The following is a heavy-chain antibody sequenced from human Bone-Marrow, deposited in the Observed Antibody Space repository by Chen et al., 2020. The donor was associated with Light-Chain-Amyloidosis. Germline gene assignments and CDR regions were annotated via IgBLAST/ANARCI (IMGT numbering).Heavy chain of an antibody. D-gene: IGHD3-9*01. V-gene: IGHV3-30*18. Sequence: QVQLVESGGGVVQPGRSLRLSCAASGFTFSSYGMHWVRQAPGKGLEWVAVISYDGSNKYYADSVQGRFTISRDNSKNTLYLQMNSLRAEDTAVYYCAKDSGAGILTGDDGMDVWGQGTTVTVSS. CDR2: ISYDGSNK. J-gene: IGHJ6*02. CDR1: GFTFSSYG. CDR3: AKDSGAGILTGDDGMDV.